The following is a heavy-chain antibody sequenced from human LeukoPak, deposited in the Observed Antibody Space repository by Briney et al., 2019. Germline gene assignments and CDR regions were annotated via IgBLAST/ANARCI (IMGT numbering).Heavy chain of an antibody. CDR2: MSYDGGHR. D-gene: IGHD2-2*01. V-gene: IGHV3-30*18. CDR1: GFTFKSYG. CDR3: AKGCSSTSCAIEFDS. J-gene: IGHJ4*02. Sequence: PGRSLRLSCAASGFTFKSYGIHWVRQAPGKGLEWVAGMSYDGGHRYYGDSVKGRFTISRDNSKDTVYVEMNSLRPEDTALYYCAKGCSSTSCAIEFDSWGQGTLVTVSS.